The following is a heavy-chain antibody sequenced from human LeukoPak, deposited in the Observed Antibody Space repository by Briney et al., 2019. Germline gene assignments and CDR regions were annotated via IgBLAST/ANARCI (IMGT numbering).Heavy chain of an antibody. V-gene: IGHV4-59*01. Sequence: SETLSLTCTVSGASIGTYYWNWIRQPPGEGLEWIGYIYYSGSANYNPSLKSRVTISVDMSKNQFSLKLSSVTAADTAVYYRARSRDGYSLDYWGLGTLVTVSS. CDR2: IYYSGSA. CDR3: ARSRDGYSLDY. CDR1: GASIGTYY. D-gene: IGHD5-24*01. J-gene: IGHJ4*02.